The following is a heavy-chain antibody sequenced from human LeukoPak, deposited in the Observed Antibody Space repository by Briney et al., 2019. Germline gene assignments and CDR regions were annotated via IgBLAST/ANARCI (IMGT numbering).Heavy chain of an antibody. CDR2: IIPIFGTA. CDR1: GGTFGSYA. CDR3: ARDPGGYSYGLRFDP. D-gene: IGHD5-18*01. V-gene: IGHV1-69*13. Sequence: SVKVSCKASGGTFGSYAISWVRQAPGQGLEWMGGIIPIFGTANYAQKFQGRVTITADESTSTAYMELSSLRSEDTAVYYCARDPGGYSYGLRFDPWGQGILVTVSS. J-gene: IGHJ5*02.